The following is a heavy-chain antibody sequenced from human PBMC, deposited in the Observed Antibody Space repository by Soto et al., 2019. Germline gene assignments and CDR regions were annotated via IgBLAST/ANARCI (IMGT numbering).Heavy chain of an antibody. CDR3: ARDAAVGLFDY. J-gene: IGHJ4*02. D-gene: IGHD1-26*01. Sequence: PSETLSLTXTVSGGSITSYYWSWIRQPPGKGLERIGYIYYSGITDYNPSLKSRVTISVDTSKSQFSLKLSSVTAADTAVYYCARDAAVGLFDYWGQGTLVTVSS. CDR2: IYYSGIT. CDR1: GGSITSYY. V-gene: IGHV4-59*01.